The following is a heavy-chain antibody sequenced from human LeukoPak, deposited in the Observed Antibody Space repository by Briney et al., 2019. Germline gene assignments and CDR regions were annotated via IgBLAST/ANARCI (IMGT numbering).Heavy chain of an antibody. CDR2: ISYDGSNK. V-gene: IGHV3-30-3*01. CDR3: ARDKPDSGSFLGALSY. J-gene: IGHJ4*02. D-gene: IGHD1-26*01. CDR1: GFTFSSYA. Sequence: GSLRLSCAASGFTFSSYAMHWVRQAPGKGLEWVAVISYDGSNKYYADSVKGRFTISRDNSKNTLYLQMNSLRAEDTAVYYCARDKPDSGSFLGALSYWGQGTLVTVSS.